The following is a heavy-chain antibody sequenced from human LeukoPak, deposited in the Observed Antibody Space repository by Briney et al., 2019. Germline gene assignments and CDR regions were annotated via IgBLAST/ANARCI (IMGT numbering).Heavy chain of an antibody. CDR2: IYYSGST. V-gene: IGHV4-59*11. Sequence: PSETLSLTCTVSGGSISSHYWSWIRQPPGKGLEWIGYIYYSGSTNYNPSLKSRATISVDTSKNQFSLKLSSVTAADTAVYYCASSRRAFDIWGQGTMVTVSS. CDR3: ASSRRAFDI. CDR1: GGSISSHY. J-gene: IGHJ3*02.